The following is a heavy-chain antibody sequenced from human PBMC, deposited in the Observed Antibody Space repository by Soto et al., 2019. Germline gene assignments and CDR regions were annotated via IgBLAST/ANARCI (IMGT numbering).Heavy chain of an antibody. D-gene: IGHD3-10*01. CDR1: GGSISSGSYY. J-gene: IGHJ4*02. CDR2: IYYSGST. Sequence: SETPSLTCIVRGGSISSGSYYWSWIRHHPGKGLEWIGYIYYSGSTYYNPSLKSRVTISVDKSKNQFSLKLSSVTAADTAVYYCVTRITMGRGVIPQTNYFDYWGQGTLVTVSS. CDR3: VTRITMGRGVIPQTNYFDY. V-gene: IGHV4-31*03.